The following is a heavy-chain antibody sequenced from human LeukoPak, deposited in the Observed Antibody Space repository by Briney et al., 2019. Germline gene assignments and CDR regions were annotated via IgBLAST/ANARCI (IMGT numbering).Heavy chain of an antibody. CDR2: MNLNSGNT. D-gene: IGHD1-26*01. V-gene: IGHV1-8*01. Sequence: ASVTVSFTSSGYTFTIYDINWVRQAPGQGLEWMGWMNLNSGNTGYAQKFQGRVTITRDTSISTAYVELSTLTSDDTAVYYCARVTGSIDYWGQGTLVTVSS. CDR3: ARVTGSIDY. CDR1: GYTFTIYD. J-gene: IGHJ4*02.